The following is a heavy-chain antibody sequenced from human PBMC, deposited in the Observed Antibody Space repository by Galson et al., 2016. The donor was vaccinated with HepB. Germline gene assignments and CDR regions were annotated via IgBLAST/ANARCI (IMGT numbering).Heavy chain of an antibody. J-gene: IGHJ5*02. D-gene: IGHD2-2*01. V-gene: IGHV4-34*01. CDR3: ARRTVVPTAGNWFDP. Sequence: ETLSLTCAVYGGSFSDYYWSWIRQPPGKGLKWIGEINHSGTINYNPSLKSRVTISVDTSKNQFSLNLGSVTAADTAVYYCARRTVVPTAGNWFDPWGQGTLVTVSS. CDR1: GGSFSDYY. CDR2: INHSGTI.